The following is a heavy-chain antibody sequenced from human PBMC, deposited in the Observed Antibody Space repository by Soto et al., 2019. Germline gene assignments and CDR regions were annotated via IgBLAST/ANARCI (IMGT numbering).Heavy chain of an antibody. J-gene: IGHJ3*02. D-gene: IGHD4-17*01. CDR3: ARDLTTVTRDERFYAFDI. V-gene: IGHV1-69*06. Sequence: SVKVSCKASGGTFSSYAISWVRQAPGQGLEWMGGIIPIFGTANYAQKFQGRVTITADKSTSTAYMELSSLRSEDTAVYYCARDLTTVTRDERFYAFDIWGQGTMVTVSS. CDR1: GGTFSSYA. CDR2: IIPIFGTA.